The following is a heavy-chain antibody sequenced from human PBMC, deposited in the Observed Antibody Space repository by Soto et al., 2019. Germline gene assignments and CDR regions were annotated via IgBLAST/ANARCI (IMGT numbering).Heavy chain of an antibody. CDR3: ARGEDAFFYSGLDV. V-gene: IGHV4-59*01. J-gene: IGHJ6*02. Sequence: QVQLQESGPRLVKPSATLSLTCTVSGGSITSSYWSWIRRPPGKGLEWIAYIYDTGISGYTPSTSYNPSLTSRVTMSVDTSKSQFSLKLTSVTAADTAVYYCARGEDAFFYSGLDVWGQGITVTVSS. CDR1: GGSITSSY. CDR2: IYDTGISGYTPST.